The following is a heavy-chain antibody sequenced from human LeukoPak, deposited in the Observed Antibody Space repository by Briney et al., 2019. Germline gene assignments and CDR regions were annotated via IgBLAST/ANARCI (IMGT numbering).Heavy chain of an antibody. CDR3: ARGRFVLVPSLERWYFDL. D-gene: IGHD2-8*02. J-gene: IGHJ2*01. CDR1: GFTLRNYD. V-gene: IGHV3-13*01. Sequence: GGSLRLSCTASGFTLRNYDMHWVRQTPEKGLEWVSGIGTQDDTFYPDSVTGRFTISRENAKNSFYLQMNSLRAGDTAVYYCARGRFVLVPSLERWYFDLWGRGTLVTVSS. CDR2: IGTQDDT.